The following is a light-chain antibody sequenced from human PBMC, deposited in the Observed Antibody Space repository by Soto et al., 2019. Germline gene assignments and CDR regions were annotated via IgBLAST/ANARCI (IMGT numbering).Light chain of an antibody. Sequence: QSALTQPASVSGSPGQSITLSCTGTSGDVGGHNAVSWYQQHPGKAPKLLIYDVYNRPSGASNRFSGSKSGNTASLTISGLQAEDAAHYYCSSYERSGAYVFGTGTKLTVL. CDR3: SSYERSGAYV. J-gene: IGLJ1*01. CDR1: SGDVGGHNA. CDR2: DVY. V-gene: IGLV2-14*03.